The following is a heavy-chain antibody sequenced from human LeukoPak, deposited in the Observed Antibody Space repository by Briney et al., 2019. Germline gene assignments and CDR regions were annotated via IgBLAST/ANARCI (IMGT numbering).Heavy chain of an antibody. CDR2: MNPNSGNT. CDR1: GYTFTSYD. D-gene: IGHD4/OR15-4a*01. Sequence: ASVKVSCKASGYTFTSYDINWVRQATGQGLEWMGWMNPNSGNTGYAQKFQGRVTMTRNTSISTAYMELSSLRSEDTAVYYCAREDANPDYGASGPIDYWGQGTLVTVSS. V-gene: IGHV1-8*01. CDR3: AREDANPDYGASGPIDY. J-gene: IGHJ4*02.